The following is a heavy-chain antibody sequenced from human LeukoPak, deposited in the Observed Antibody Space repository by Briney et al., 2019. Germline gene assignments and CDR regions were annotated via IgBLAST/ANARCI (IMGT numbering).Heavy chain of an antibody. D-gene: IGHD3-22*01. CDR1: GYSISTDCY. V-gene: IGHV4-38-2*02. J-gene: IGHJ4*01. CDR3: ARVGDTSGYYQHFGY. CDR2: INHRGST. Sequence: PSETLSLTCSVSGYSISTDCYWGWIRQAPGKGLEWIGIINHRGSTNYNPSLKSRVTISPDTSKNQFSLKLSSVTAADTAVYYCARVGDTSGYYQHFGYWGQGTLVTVSS.